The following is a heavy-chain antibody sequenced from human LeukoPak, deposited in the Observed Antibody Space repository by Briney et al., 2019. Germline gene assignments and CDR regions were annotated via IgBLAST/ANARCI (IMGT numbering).Heavy chain of an antibody. Sequence: GGSLRLSCAASGXTFSSYAMSWVRQPPGKGQEWVSTISGSAGSTYYADSMKGRFTISRDNPKNTLHLEMNSLRAEDTAIYYCTKGMATIRRHIDSWGQGTLVTVSS. J-gene: IGHJ4*02. V-gene: IGHV3-23*01. CDR2: ISGSAGST. D-gene: IGHD5-24*01. CDR3: TKGMATIRRHIDS. CDR1: GXTFSSYA.